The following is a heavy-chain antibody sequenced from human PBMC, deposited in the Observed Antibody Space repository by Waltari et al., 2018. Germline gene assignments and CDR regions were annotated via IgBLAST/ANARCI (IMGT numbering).Heavy chain of an antibody. CDR1: GGSFSGYY. D-gene: IGHD1-26*01. J-gene: IGHJ4*02. Sequence: QVQLQQWGAGLLKPSETLSLTCAVYGGSFSGYYWSWIRQPPGKGLEWIGEINHSGSTNYHPSLKSRVTISVDTSKNQFSLKLSSVTAADTAVYYCARWWELPGVDYWGQGTLVTVSS. CDR2: INHSGST. V-gene: IGHV4-34*01. CDR3: ARWWELPGVDY.